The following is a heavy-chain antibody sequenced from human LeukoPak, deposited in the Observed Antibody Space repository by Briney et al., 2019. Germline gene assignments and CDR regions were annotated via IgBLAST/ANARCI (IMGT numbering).Heavy chain of an antibody. CDR2: INPNSGGT. J-gene: IGHJ6*03. CDR1: GYTFTGYY. Sequence: ASVKVSCKASGYTFTGYYMHWVRQAPGQGLEWMGRINPNSGGTNYAQKFQGRVTMTRDTSISTAYMELSRLRSDDTAVYYCASSSWPNYYYYYMDVWGKGTTVTVSS. V-gene: IGHV1-2*06. CDR3: ASSSWPNYYYYYMDV. D-gene: IGHD6-13*01.